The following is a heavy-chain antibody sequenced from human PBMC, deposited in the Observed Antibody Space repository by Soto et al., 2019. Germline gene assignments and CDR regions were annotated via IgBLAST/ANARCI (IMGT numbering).Heavy chain of an antibody. CDR2: IYYSGST. CDR3: ARDRGRRVWFDP. CDR1: GGSVSSGSYY. Sequence: QVQLQESGPGLVKPSETLSLTCTVSGGSVSSGSYYWSWIRQPPGKGLEWIGYIYYSGSTNYNPSLKSRVTIAVDTSKNQFSLKLSSVTAADTAVYYCARDRGRRVWFDPWGQGTLVTVSS. D-gene: IGHD3-10*01. V-gene: IGHV4-61*01. J-gene: IGHJ5*02.